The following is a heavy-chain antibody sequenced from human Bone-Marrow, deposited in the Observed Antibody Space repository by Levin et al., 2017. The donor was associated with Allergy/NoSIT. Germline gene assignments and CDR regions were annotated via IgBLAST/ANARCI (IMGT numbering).Heavy chain of an antibody. CDR2: IIPMPGIT. V-gene: IGHV1-69*04. CDR3: ARAFYYDSSGNYRSAFDL. CDR1: GGSFSSYP. J-gene: IGHJ3*01. Sequence: ASVKVSCKASGGSFSSYPINWVRQAPGQGLEWMGRIIPMPGITNYTQNFQERVTITADRSTSTAYMGLSSLRSEDTAVYYCARAFYYDSSGNYRSAFDLWGQGTRVTVSS. D-gene: IGHD3-22*01.